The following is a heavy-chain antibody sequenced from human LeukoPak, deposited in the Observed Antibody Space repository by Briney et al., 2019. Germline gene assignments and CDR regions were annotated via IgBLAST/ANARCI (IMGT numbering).Heavy chain of an antibody. Sequence: SETLSLTCTVSGGSISSYYWSWIRQPAGKGLEWIGRIYTSGSTNYNPSLKSRGTISVDTSKNQFSLKLTSATAADTAVYYCARQVYYYDRSGYYYVDFFDFWGQGTLVTVSS. J-gene: IGHJ4*02. D-gene: IGHD3-22*01. V-gene: IGHV4-4*07. CDR2: IYTSGST. CDR1: GGSISSYY. CDR3: ARQVYYYDRSGYYYVDFFDF.